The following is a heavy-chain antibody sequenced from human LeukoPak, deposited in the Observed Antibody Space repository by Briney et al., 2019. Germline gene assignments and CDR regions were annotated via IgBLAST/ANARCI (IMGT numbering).Heavy chain of an antibody. D-gene: IGHD3-10*02. V-gene: IGHV3-48*03. J-gene: IGHJ6*04. CDR2: ISSGSTI. CDR1: GGTFSSYE. CDR3: AELGITMIGGV. Sequence: SCKASGGTFSSYEMNWVRQAPGKGLEWVSYISSGSTIYYADSVKGRFTISRDNAKNSLYLQMNSLRAEDTAVYYCAELGITMIGGVWGKGTTVTISS.